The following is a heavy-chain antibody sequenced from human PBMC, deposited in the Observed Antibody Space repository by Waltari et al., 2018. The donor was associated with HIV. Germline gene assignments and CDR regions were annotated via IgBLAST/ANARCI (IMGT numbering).Heavy chain of an antibody. CDR3: AKVAGRSGSYSHYYYGMDV. D-gene: IGHD1-26*01. Sequence: QVQLVESGGGVVQPGGSLRLSCAAPGFAFKNFALQWVRQAPGKGLEWVAVISYDGDQYYADSVKGRFTISRDNSKKSLFLQMSSLRPEDSAVYYCAKVAGRSGSYSHYYYGMDVWGQGTTVTVS. V-gene: IGHV3-30*18. CDR1: GFAFKNFA. CDR2: ISYDGDQ. J-gene: IGHJ6*02.